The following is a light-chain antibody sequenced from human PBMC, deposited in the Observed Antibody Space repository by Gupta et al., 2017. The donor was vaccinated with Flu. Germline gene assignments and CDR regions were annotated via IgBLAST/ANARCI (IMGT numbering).Light chain of an antibody. V-gene: IGKV1-33*01. CDR1: QGITNY. CDR2: DAS. Sequence: DIQMTQSPSSLSPSVGDRVTITCQASQGITNYLNWYQQKPGKAPKLLIYDASNLETGVPSRFSGSGSGTDFTFTISSLQPEDVATYFCQQYFSLPITFGRGTRLDIK. J-gene: IGKJ5*01. CDR3: QQYFSLPIT.